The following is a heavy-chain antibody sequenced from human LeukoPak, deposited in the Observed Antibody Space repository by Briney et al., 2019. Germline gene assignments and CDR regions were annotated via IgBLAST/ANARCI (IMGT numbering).Heavy chain of an antibody. D-gene: IGHD2-2*01. CDR3: ASSTSLRFDP. V-gene: IGHV4-31*03. CDR1: GCSISSGGYY. Sequence: SQTLSLTCTVTGCSISSGGYYWSWIRQHPRKGLERIGYIYYSGSTYYNPSLKRRVTISVDTYKHQFSLKLRSVTAADTAVYYCASSTSLRFDPWGQATLVTAS. J-gene: IGHJ5*02. CDR2: IYYSGST.